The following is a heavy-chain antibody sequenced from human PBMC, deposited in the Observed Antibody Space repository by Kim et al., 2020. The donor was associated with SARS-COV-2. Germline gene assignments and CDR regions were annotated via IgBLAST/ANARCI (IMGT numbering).Heavy chain of an antibody. J-gene: IGHJ4*02. Sequence: VKGRFTISRDNSTSTLYLQMSSLRAEDTAVYYCAKRNSDSGTYYSFDYWGQGTLVTVSS. D-gene: IGHD3-10*01. CDR3: AKRNSDSGTYYSFDY. V-gene: IGHV3-23*02.